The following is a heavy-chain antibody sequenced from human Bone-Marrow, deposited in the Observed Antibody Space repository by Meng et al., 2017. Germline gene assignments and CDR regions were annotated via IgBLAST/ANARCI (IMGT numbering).Heavy chain of an antibody. CDR2: IGLRGDT. Sequence: GESLKISCAASGFTFSQFDMHWVRLVTGKGLEWVSAIGLRGDTHYSDSVKGRFTISREDAKNSFYLQMNGLRVGDTAVYYCARVYMSPRYSSSWYWYFDLWGRGTLVTVSS. CDR1: GFTFSQFD. J-gene: IGHJ2*01. D-gene: IGHD6-13*01. V-gene: IGHV3-13*01. CDR3: ARVYMSPRYSSSWYWYFDL.